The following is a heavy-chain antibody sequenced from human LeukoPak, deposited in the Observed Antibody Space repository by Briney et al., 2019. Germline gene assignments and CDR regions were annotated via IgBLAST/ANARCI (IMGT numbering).Heavy chain of an antibody. D-gene: IGHD6-13*01. CDR2: ITPNSGGT. Sequence: ASVRVSCKASGYTFTAYYMHWVRQARGQGLEWMGWITPNSGGTNYAQKFQGRVPMTRDTSISTAYMELSRLRSDDTAVYYCARDQGAAAKTFDYWGQGTLVTVSS. CDR1: GYTFTAYY. CDR3: ARDQGAAAKTFDY. J-gene: IGHJ4*02. V-gene: IGHV1-2*02.